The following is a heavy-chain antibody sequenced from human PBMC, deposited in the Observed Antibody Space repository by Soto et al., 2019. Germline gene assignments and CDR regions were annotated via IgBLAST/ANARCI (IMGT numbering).Heavy chain of an antibody. Sequence: EVQLVESGGGLVKPVGSLRLSCAASGFTFSSYSMNWVRQAPGKGLEWVSSISSSSNYIYYADSVNGRFTISRDNAKNSMSLQMDSLRAEDTAVYYLESDGARGSQQGEFDYWCQGTLVTVYS. V-gene: IGHV3-21*01. CDR3: ESDGARGSQQGEFDY. CDR2: ISSSSNYI. CDR1: GFTFSSYS. D-gene: IGHD3-10*01. J-gene: IGHJ4*02.